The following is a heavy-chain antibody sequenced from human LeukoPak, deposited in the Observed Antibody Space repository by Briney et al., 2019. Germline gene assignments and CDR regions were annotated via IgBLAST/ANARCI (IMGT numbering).Heavy chain of an antibody. V-gene: IGHV4-34*01. D-gene: IGHD1-1*01. CDR1: GGSFSGYY. CDR2: INHSGST. CDR3: ARRGRGTR. Sequence: SETLSLTCAVYGGSFSGYYWSWIRQPPGKGLEWIGEINHSGSTNYNPSLKSRVTISVDTSKNQFSLKLSSVTAADTAVYYCARRGRGTRWGQGTLVTVSS. J-gene: IGHJ4*02.